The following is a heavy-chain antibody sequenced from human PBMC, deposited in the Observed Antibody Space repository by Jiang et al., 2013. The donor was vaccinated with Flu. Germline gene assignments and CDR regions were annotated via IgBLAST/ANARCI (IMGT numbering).Heavy chain of an antibody. V-gene: IGHV3-21*01. CDR2: ISSSSSYI. Sequence: GGSLRLSCAASGFTFSSYSMNWVRQAPGKGLEWVSSISSSSSYIYYADSVKGRFTISRDNAKNSLYLQMNSLRAEDTAVYYCARWGSGWYPVDYWGQGTLVTVSS. CDR3: ARWGSGWYPVDY. D-gene: IGHD6-19*01. J-gene: IGHJ4*02. CDR1: GFTFSSYS.